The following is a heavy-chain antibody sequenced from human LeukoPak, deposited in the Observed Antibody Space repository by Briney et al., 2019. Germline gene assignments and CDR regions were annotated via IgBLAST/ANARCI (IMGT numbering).Heavy chain of an antibody. CDR3: ARKILTGYYEDWYFDL. CDR2: IYYSGST. Sequence: SETLSLTCTVSGGSVSSSSYYWGWIRQPPGKGLEWIGSIYYSGSTYYNPSLKSRVTISVDTSKNQFSLKLSSVTAADTAVYYCARKILTGYYEDWYFDLWGRGTLVTVSS. J-gene: IGHJ2*01. D-gene: IGHD3-9*01. V-gene: IGHV4-39*07. CDR1: GGSVSSSSYY.